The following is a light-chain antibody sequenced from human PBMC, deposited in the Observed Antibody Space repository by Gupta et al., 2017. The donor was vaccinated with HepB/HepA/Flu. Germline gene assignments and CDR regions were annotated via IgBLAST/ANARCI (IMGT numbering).Light chain of an antibody. CDR2: RAS. CDR3: QQYDNGPPLT. Sequence: DIVMTQSPATLSVSPGERVTLSCRASQSVSSNLAWYQQTPGQAPRLLIFRASTRATGIPARFSGSGSGTEFTLTITSLQSEDFAVYYCQQYDNGPPLTFGGGTKVEMK. J-gene: IGKJ4*01. CDR1: QSVSSN. V-gene: IGKV3-15*01.